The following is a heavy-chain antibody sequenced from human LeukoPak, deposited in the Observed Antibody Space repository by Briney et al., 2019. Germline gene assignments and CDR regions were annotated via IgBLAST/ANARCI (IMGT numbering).Heavy chain of an antibody. V-gene: IGHV4-39*01. Sequence: SETLSLTCTVSGGSISSSSYYWGWIRQPPGKGLEWIGSIYYSGSTYYNPSLKSRVTISVDTSKNQFSLKLSSVTAADTAVYYCARHRRGSGFLVFGGPFDYWGQGTLVTVSS. J-gene: IGHJ4*02. CDR2: IYYSGST. CDR1: GGSISSSSYY. D-gene: IGHD3-3*01. CDR3: ARHRRGSGFLVFGGPFDY.